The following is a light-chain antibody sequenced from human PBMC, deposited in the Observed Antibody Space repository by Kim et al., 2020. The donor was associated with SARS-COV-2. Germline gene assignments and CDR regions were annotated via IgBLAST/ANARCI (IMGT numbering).Light chain of an antibody. CDR3: NSRDSSGDLWV. CDR1: GLRNYY. CDR2: NKN. J-gene: IGLJ3*02. V-gene: IGLV3-19*01. Sequence: SSELTQDPAVSVALGQTVRITCQGNGLRNYYASWYQQKPGQATVLVIYNKNNRPSGIPDRFSGSSSGDTASLTITGAQAEDEADYYCNSRDSSGDLWVFG.